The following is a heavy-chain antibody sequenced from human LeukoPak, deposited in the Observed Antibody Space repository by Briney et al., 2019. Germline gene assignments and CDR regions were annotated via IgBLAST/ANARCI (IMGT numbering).Heavy chain of an antibody. CDR2: IYYSGST. V-gene: IGHV4-30-4*01. CDR3: ARDADTAMPSAYGMDV. Sequence: SETLSLTCTVSGGSISSGDYYWSWIRQPPGKGLEWIGYIYYSGSTYYNPSLKSRVTISVDTSKNQFSLKLSSVTAADTAVYYCARDADTAMPSAYGMDVWGQGTTVTVSS. CDR1: GGSISSGDYY. D-gene: IGHD5-18*01. J-gene: IGHJ6*02.